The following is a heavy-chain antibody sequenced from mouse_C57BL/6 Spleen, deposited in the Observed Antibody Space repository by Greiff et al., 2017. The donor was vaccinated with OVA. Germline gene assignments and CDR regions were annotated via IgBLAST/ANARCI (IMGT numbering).Heavy chain of an antibody. D-gene: IGHD1-1*01. V-gene: IGHV3-6*01. CDR2: ISSDGSN. J-gene: IGHJ3*01. Sequence: ESGPGLVKPSQSLSLTCSVTGYSITSGYYWNWIRQFPGNKLEWMGYISSDGSNNYNPSLKNRISITRDTSKNQFFLKLNSVTTEDTAAYYCARAYGWFAYWGQGTLVTVSA. CDR3: ARAYGWFAY. CDR1: GYSITSGYY.